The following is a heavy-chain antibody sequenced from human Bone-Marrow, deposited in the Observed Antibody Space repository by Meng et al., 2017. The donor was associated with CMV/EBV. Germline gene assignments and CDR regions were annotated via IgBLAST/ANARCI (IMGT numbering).Heavy chain of an antibody. CDR3: AKGMGGVFWSGYLFDY. Sequence: GGSLRLSCAASGFTFDDYGMSWVRQAPGKGLEWVSGINWNGGSTGYADSVKGRFTISRDNAKSSLYLQMNSLRAEDTALYYCAKGMGGVFWSGYLFDYWGQGALVTVSS. CDR2: INWNGGST. CDR1: GFTFDDYG. J-gene: IGHJ4*02. D-gene: IGHD3-3*01. V-gene: IGHV3-20*04.